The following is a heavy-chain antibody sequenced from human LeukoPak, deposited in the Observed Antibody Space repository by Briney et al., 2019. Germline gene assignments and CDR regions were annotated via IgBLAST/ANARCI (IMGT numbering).Heavy chain of an antibody. Sequence: NPSETLSLTCTVSGGSISSSNYYWGWTRQPPGKGLEWIGSIYYSGSTSYNPSLKSRVTISVDTSKNQFSLKVSSVTAADTAVYYCARNFSSGWFDYWGQGTLVTVSS. CDR1: GGSISSSNYY. CDR2: IYYSGST. J-gene: IGHJ4*02. V-gene: IGHV4-39*07. CDR3: ARNFSSGWFDY. D-gene: IGHD6-19*01.